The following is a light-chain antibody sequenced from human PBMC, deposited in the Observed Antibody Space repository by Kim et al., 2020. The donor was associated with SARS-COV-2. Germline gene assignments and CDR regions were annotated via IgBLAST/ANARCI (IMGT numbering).Light chain of an antibody. Sequence: QSALTQPRSVSGSPGQSVAISCTGISSDVGVYNFVSWYQHHPGKAPKLMIYDVNKRPSGVPDRFSGSKSGNTASLTISGLQAEDEADYYCCSYSASSVIFGGGTQLTVL. CDR2: DVN. CDR3: CSYSASSVI. CDR1: SSDVGVYNF. V-gene: IGLV2-11*01. J-gene: IGLJ2*01.